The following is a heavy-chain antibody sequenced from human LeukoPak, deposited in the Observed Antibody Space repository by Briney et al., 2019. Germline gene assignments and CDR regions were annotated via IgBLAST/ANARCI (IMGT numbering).Heavy chain of an antibody. CDR2: IYTSGST. D-gene: IGHD3-9*01. J-gene: IGHJ5*02. CDR3: ARDPFRNYDILTGYYSRFDP. CDR1: GGSISSGSYY. Sequence: SETLSLTCTVSGGSISSGSYYWSWIRQPAGKGLEWIGRIYTSGSTNYNPSLKSRVTISVDKSKNQFSLKLSSVTAADTAVYYCARDPFRNYDILTGYYSRFDPWGQGTLVTVSS. V-gene: IGHV4-61*02.